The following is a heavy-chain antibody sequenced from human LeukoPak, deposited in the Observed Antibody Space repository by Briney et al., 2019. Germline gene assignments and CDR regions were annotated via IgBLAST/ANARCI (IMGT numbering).Heavy chain of an antibody. CDR3: ARGDSSGYLEDY. CDR1: GGSISGYY. J-gene: IGHJ4*02. Sequence: PSETLSLTCTVSGGSISGYYWTWIRQSPGRGLEWIGYIYYSGSTNYNPSLKSRVTISVDTSKNQFSLKLSSVTAADTAVYYCARGDSSGYLEDYWGQGTLVTVSS. V-gene: IGHV4-59*01. CDR2: IYYSGST. D-gene: IGHD3-22*01.